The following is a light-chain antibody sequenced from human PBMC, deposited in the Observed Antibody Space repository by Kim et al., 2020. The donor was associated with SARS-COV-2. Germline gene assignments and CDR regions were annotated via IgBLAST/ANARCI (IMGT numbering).Light chain of an antibody. CDR3: GTWDSSLSAGV. CDR2: DNN. Sequence: GQKFTISCSESSSNIGNNYVSWYQQHPGTAPKLLIYDNNKRPSGIPDRFSGSKSGTSATLGITGLQTGDEADYYCGTWDSSLSAGVFGGGTQLTVL. CDR1: SSNIGNNY. J-gene: IGLJ3*02. V-gene: IGLV1-51*01.